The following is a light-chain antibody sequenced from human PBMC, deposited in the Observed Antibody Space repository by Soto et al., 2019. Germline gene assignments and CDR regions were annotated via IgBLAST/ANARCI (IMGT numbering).Light chain of an antibody. CDR1: QSVSSY. CDR2: DAS. Sequence: EIVLTQSPATVSLSPWERATLSCRASQSVSSYLALYQQKPGQAPRLLIYDASNRATGIPARFSASGSGTDFTLTISSLQPEDFPVYYCQQRSNWFFGKGTKLEIK. V-gene: IGKV3-11*01. CDR3: QQRSNWF. J-gene: IGKJ2*01.